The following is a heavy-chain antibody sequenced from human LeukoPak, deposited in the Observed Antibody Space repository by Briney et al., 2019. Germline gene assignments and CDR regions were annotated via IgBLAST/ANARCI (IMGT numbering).Heavy chain of an antibody. V-gene: IGHV3-30-3*01. CDR3: ERGLDYYDFWSGLPQHYYYMDV. CDR1: GFTFSSYA. J-gene: IGHJ6*03. CDR2: ISYDGSNK. D-gene: IGHD3-3*01. Sequence: GRSLRLSCAASGFTFSSYAMHWVRQAPGKGLEWVAVISYDGSNKYYADSVKGRFTISRVNSKNTLYLQMNSLRAEDTAVYYCERGLDYYDFWSGLPQHYYYMDVWGKGTTVTVSS.